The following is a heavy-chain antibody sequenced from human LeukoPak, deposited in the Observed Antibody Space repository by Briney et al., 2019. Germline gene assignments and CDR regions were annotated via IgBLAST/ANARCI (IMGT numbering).Heavy chain of an antibody. J-gene: IGHJ4*02. CDR1: GFTFSSYE. CDR2: ISSSGFTT. CDR3: ARRAGAYSHPYDY. D-gene: IGHD4/OR15-4a*01. V-gene: IGHV3-48*03. Sequence: PGGSLRLSCAASGFTFSSYEMNWVRQAPGKGLEWVSYISSSGFTTYYADSVKGRFTISRDNSKNTLYLQMNSLRAEDTAVYYCARRAGAYSHPYDYWGQGTLVTVSS.